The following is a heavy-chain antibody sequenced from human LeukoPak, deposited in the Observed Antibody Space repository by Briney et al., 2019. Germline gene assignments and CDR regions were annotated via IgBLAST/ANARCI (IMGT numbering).Heavy chain of an antibody. CDR1: GGSISSSSYY. V-gene: IGHV4-39*01. CDR2: IYYSGST. J-gene: IGHJ4*02. Sequence: PSETLSLTCTVSGGSISSSSYYWGWIRQPPGKGLEWIGSIYYSGSTYYNPSLKSRVTISVDTSKNQFSLKLSSVTAADTAVYYCASILVRGVVKIWDYWGQGSLVIVSS. D-gene: IGHD3-10*01. CDR3: ASILVRGVVKIWDY.